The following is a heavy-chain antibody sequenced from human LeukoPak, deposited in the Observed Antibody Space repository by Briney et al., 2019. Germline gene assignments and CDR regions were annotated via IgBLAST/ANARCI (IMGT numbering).Heavy chain of an antibody. J-gene: IGHJ6*02. CDR1: GGPFSHYY. Sequence: PSETLSLTCAVYGGPFSHYYWTWIRQPPGKGLEWIGEINESGSTNYDPSLKSRVSISVDTSKNHFSPNLTSVTAADTAVYYCASRVGRYLYYFGMDVWGQGTTVTVSS. CDR3: ASRVGRYLYYFGMDV. D-gene: IGHD1-26*01. CDR2: INESGST. V-gene: IGHV4-34*01.